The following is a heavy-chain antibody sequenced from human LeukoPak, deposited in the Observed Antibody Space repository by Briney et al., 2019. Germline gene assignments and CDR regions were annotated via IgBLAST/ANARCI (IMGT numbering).Heavy chain of an antibody. V-gene: IGHV3-30*18. Sequence: PGRSLRLSCAASGFTFSSYGMHWVRQAPGKGLEWVAVISYDGSNKYYADSVKGRFTISRDNSKNTLYLQMNSLRAEDTAVYYCAKAQRRGSITMVRGLVLSHYGMDAWGKGTTVTVSS. J-gene: IGHJ6*04. CDR2: ISYDGSNK. CDR1: GFTFSSYG. D-gene: IGHD3-10*01. CDR3: AKAQRRGSITMVRGLVLSHYGMDA.